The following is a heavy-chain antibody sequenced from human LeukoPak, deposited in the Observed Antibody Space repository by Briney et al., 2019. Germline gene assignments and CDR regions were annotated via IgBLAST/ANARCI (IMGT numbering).Heavy chain of an antibody. CDR1: GFTFSSYD. Sequence: PGGSLRLSCAASGFTFSSYDMHWVRQAKGRGLEWVSSIGTAADTYYPGSVKGRFTISRENAKNSLYLQMNSLRAGDTAVYYCARGPIVGITETKGYFDHWGQGILVTVSS. CDR3: ARGPIVGITETKGYFDH. J-gene: IGHJ4*02. CDR2: IGTAADT. V-gene: IGHV3-13*01. D-gene: IGHD1-7*01.